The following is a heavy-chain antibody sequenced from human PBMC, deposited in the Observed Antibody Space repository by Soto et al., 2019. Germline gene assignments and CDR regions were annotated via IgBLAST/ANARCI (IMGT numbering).Heavy chain of an antibody. CDR1: GYRVTSYW. V-gene: IGHV5-10-1*01. CDR3: TRLGYCSGGSCYSYYGMDV. Sequence: GESLQISCKGSGYRVTSYWISWVRQMHGKGLEWMGRIDPSDSYTNYSPSFQGHVTISADKSITTAYLQWSRLKASDTAMYYSTRLGYCSGGSCYSYYGMDVWGQGTTVTVTS. CDR2: IDPSDSYT. J-gene: IGHJ6*02. D-gene: IGHD2-15*01.